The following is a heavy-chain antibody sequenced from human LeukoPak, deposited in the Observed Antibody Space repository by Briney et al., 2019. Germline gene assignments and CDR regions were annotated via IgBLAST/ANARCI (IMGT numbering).Heavy chain of an antibody. J-gene: IGHJ5*02. CDR3: ASHVVESGTRWFDP. D-gene: IGHD2-2*01. CDR1: GGSISSSSYY. Sequence: KPSETLFLTCTVSGGSISSSSYYWGWIRQPPGKGLEWIGSIDYSGSTHYNPSLKSRVNISVDTSKNQFSLKLSSVTAADTAVFYCASHVVESGTRWFDPWGHGTLVTVSS. CDR2: IDYSGST. V-gene: IGHV4-39*01.